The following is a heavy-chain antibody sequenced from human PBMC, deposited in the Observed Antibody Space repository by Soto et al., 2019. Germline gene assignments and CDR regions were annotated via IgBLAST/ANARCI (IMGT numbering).Heavy chain of an antibody. D-gene: IGHD3-3*01. V-gene: IGHV4-4*07. CDR3: AAIREGIFYGMDV. CDR2: IYTRGST. Sequence: SETLSLTCTVSGGSMNKYYWNWIRQPAGKGLEWIGRIYTRGSTNYNPSMESRVTMSVDTSKNEVSLNLNSVTAADTAVYYCAAIREGIFYGMDVWGQGTRVTVSS. CDR1: GGSMNKYY. J-gene: IGHJ6*02.